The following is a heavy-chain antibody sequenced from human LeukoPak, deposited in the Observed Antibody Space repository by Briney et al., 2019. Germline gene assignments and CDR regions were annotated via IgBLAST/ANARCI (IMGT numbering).Heavy chain of an antibody. CDR2: ISGSGGVT. J-gene: IGHJ4*02. D-gene: IGHD1-26*01. Sequence: PGGSLRLSCAASGFTFSSYAMSWVRQAPGKGLEWVSTISGSGGVTYYPDSVRGRFTISRDNSENTLHLQMDSLRAEDAAIYYCAKWPEGATPKIHYRGPGTLVTASS. V-gene: IGHV3-23*01. CDR3: AKWPEGATPKIHY. CDR1: GFTFSSYA.